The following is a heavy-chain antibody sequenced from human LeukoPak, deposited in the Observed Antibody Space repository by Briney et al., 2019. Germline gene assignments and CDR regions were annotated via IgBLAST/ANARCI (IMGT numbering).Heavy chain of an antibody. CDR2: ISAYNGNT. V-gene: IGHV1-18*04. Sequence: ASVKVSCKASGYTFTGYYMHWVRQAPGQGLEWMGWISAYNGNTNYAQKLQGRVTMTTDTSTSTAYMELRSLRSDDTAVYYCARGRRLVKDYWGQGTLVTVSS. CDR3: ARGRRLVKDY. D-gene: IGHD3-9*01. J-gene: IGHJ4*02. CDR1: GYTFTGYY.